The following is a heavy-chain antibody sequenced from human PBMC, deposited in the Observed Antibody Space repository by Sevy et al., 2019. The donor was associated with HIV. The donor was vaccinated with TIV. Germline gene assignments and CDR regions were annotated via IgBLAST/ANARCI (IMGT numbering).Heavy chain of an antibody. V-gene: IGHV3-23*01. Sequence: GGSLRLSCAASGFTFSSYAMSWVRQAPGKGLEWVSAIISSGGSTYYADSVKGRFTISRDNSKNTQYLQMNSLRAEDTAVYYCAKAGSAVAGLFDYWGQGTLVTVSA. J-gene: IGHJ4*02. CDR1: GFTFSSYA. CDR2: IISSGGST. CDR3: AKAGSAVAGLFDY. D-gene: IGHD6-19*01.